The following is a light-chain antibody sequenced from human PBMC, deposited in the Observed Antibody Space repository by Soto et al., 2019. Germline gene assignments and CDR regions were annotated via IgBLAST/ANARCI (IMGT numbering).Light chain of an antibody. CDR2: EVS. CDR1: SSDIGGYNY. CDR3: SSYTGSNNLGV. Sequence: QSALTQPPSASGSPGQSVTISCTGTSSDIGGYNYVSWYQHHPGKAPKVMIYEVSKRPSGVPDRFSGSKSGNTASLTVSGLQPDDDADYYCSSYTGSNNLGVFGGGPKQTVL. J-gene: IGLJ3*02. V-gene: IGLV2-8*01.